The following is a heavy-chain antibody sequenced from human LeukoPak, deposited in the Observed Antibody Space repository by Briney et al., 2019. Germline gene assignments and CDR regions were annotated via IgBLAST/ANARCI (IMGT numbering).Heavy chain of an antibody. Sequence: SEDPSPTLGVSCASPSSYKYYWAWVRQPPRAGLGWISNMYNSGTTYYNSSLKSRVTISIDTSMNQVSLKLTAVTAADTAVYYCASVKEVDDGHLPTWGQGTLVTVSS. V-gene: IGHV4-39*01. CDR2: MYNSGTT. D-gene: IGHD5/OR15-5a*01. J-gene: IGHJ5*02. CDR1: CASPSSYKYY. CDR3: ASVKEVDDGHLPT.